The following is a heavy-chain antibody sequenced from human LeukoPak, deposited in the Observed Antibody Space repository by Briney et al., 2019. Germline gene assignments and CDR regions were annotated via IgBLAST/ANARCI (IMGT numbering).Heavy chain of an antibody. CDR3: ASVSRAAAADY. CDR2: IYYSGST. Sequence: SETLSLTCTVSGGSISSHYWGWIRQPPGKGLEWIGYIYYSGSTNYNPSLKSRVTISVDTSKNQFSLKLSSVTAADTAVYYCASVSRAAAADYWGQGTLVTVSS. D-gene: IGHD6-13*01. CDR1: GGSISSHY. J-gene: IGHJ4*02. V-gene: IGHV4-59*11.